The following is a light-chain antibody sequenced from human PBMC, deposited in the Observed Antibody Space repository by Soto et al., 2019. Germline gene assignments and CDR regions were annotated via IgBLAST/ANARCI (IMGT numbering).Light chain of an antibody. J-gene: IGKJ2*01. CDR1: QSVSSSY. CDR3: RQYGSSPYT. CDR2: GAS. Sequence: EIVLTQSPGTLSLSPGERATLSCRASQSVSSSYLAWYQQKPGQAPRLLIYGASNRATGIPDRCSGSGAGTEYTITISSLEPEDFAEYYCRQYGSSPYTFGQGTKLEIK. V-gene: IGKV3-20*01.